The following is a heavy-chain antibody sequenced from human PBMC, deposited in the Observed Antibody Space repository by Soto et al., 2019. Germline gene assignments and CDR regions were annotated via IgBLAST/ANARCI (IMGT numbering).Heavy chain of an antibody. CDR1: GYTLTELS. J-gene: IGHJ4*02. V-gene: IGHV1-24*01. CDR2: FDPEDGET. D-gene: IGHD6-13*01. Sequence: ASVKVSCKVSGYTLTELSMHWVRQAPGKGLEWMGGFDPEDGETIYAQKFQGRVTMTEDTSTDTAYMELSSLRSEDTAVYYCATGRPLLYSSSWYYFGYWGQGTLVTVSS. CDR3: ATGRPLLYSSSWYYFGY.